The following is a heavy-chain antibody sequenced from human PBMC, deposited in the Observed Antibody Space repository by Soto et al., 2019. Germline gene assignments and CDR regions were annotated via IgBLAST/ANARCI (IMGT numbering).Heavy chain of an antibody. J-gene: IGHJ1*01. D-gene: IGHD2-15*01. CDR3: TSPYCSGGSCYLTEYFQY. CDR2: IAYDSSKK. Sequence: QVQLVESGGGVVQPGRSVRLSCAASGFSFSYYAMHWVRQAPGKGLEWVAVIAYDSSKKYYADSVKGRFTISRDKSKNTLYLQMNSLSDDDTAVYYCTSPYCSGGSCYLTEYFQYWGQGTLVTVSS. V-gene: IGHV3-30*03. CDR1: GFSFSYYA.